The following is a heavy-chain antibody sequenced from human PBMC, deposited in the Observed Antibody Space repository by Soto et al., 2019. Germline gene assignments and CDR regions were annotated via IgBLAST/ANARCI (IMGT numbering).Heavy chain of an antibody. D-gene: IGHD6-13*01. CDR1: GFTFSSYA. CDR3: AVESYSSSWYGSIDY. J-gene: IGHJ4*02. Sequence: PGGSLRLSCAASGFTFSSYAMSWVRQAPGKGLEWVSAISGSGGSTYYADSVKGRFTISRDNSKNTLYLQMNSLRAEDTAIYYCAVESYSSSWYGSIDYWGQGTLVTVSS. CDR2: ISGSGGST. V-gene: IGHV3-23*01.